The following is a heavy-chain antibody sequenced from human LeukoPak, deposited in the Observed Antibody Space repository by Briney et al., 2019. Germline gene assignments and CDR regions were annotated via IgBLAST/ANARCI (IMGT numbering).Heavy chain of an antibody. CDR3: TADYPGIRTDWGFDY. Sequence: PGGSLRLSCAASGFTFSTYPMHWVRQAPGKGLEWVAVISYDGSNKYYADSVKGRFTISRDNSENTLYLQMNSLRPEDTAVYYCTADYPGIRTDWGFDYWGQGTLVTVSS. CDR2: ISYDGSNK. V-gene: IGHV3-30-3*01. CDR1: GFTFSTYP. J-gene: IGHJ4*02. D-gene: IGHD3-9*01.